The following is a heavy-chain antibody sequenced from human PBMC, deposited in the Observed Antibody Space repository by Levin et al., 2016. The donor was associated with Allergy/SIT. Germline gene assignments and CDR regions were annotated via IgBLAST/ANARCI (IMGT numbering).Heavy chain of an antibody. CDR3: ARDTETYDFWSGYSTYYYYGMDV. Sequence: VRQAPGKGLEWVSSISSSSSYIYYADSVKGRFTISRDNAKNSLYLQMNSLRAEDTAVYYCARDTETYDFWSGYSTYYYYGMDVWGQGTTVTVSS. D-gene: IGHD3-3*01. V-gene: IGHV3-21*01. CDR2: ISSSSSYI. J-gene: IGHJ6*02.